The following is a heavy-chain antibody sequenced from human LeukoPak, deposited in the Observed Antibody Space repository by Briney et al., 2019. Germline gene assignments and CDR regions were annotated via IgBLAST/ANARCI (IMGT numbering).Heavy chain of an antibody. J-gene: IGHJ4*02. D-gene: IGHD2-21*02. CDR2: ISSSSSYI. Sequence: GGSLRLSCAASGFTFSSYSMNWVRQAPGKGLEWVSSISSSSSYIYYADSVKGRFTISRDNAKNSPYLQMNSLRAEDTAVYYCAGDAGLAYCGGDCPLNYWGQGTLVTVSS. V-gene: IGHV3-21*01. CDR3: AGDAGLAYCGGDCPLNY. CDR1: GFTFSSYS.